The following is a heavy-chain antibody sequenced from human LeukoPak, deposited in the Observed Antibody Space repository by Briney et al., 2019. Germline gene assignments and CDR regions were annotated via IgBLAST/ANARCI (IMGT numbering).Heavy chain of an antibody. D-gene: IGHD3-3*01. CDR3: VKGGTDYDFWNDSSYSYYFDF. Sequence: PGGSLRLSCAASGFTFGSYAMSWVRQAPGKGLEWVSYISGRGGSTFYADSVKGRLTISRDNSKNTLFLQMSSLRAEDTAMYYCVKGGTDYDFWNDSSYSYYFDFWGQGTLVTVSS. J-gene: IGHJ4*02. CDR2: ISGRGGST. CDR1: GFTFGSYA. V-gene: IGHV3-23*01.